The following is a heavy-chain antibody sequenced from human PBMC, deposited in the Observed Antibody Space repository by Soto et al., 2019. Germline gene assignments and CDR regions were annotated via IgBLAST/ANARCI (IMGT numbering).Heavy chain of an antibody. Sequence: QVQLQQWGAGLLKPSETLSLTCAVYGGSFSGYYWSWIRQPPGKGLEWIGEINHSGSTNYNPSLKSRVTLSVDTSKNQVSLKLSSVTAADTAVYYCASGSSEAVAGLDYWGQGTLVTVSS. J-gene: IGHJ4*02. CDR2: INHSGST. D-gene: IGHD6-19*01. CDR1: GGSFSGYY. V-gene: IGHV4-34*01. CDR3: ASGSSEAVAGLDY.